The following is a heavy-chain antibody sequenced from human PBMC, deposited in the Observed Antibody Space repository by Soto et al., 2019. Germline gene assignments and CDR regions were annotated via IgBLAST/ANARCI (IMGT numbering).Heavy chain of an antibody. D-gene: IGHD3-10*01. J-gene: IGHJ5*02. CDR3: ARHDRGSGSYYKGDNWLDP. V-gene: IGHV5-10-1*01. CDR2: IDPSDSYT. Sequence: GESLKISCKGSGYSFTSYWISWVRQMPGKGLEWMGRIDPSDSYTNYSPSFQGHVTISADKSISTAYLQWSSLKASDTAMYYCARHDRGSGSYYKGDNWLDPWGQGTLVTVSS. CDR1: GYSFTSYW.